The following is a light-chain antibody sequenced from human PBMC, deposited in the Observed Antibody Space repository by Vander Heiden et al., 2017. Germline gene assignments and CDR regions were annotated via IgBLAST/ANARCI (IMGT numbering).Light chain of an antibody. V-gene: IGLV4-69*01. CDR3: QTWGTGTVV. Sequence: QLVLTQSPSASASLGASVKLTCTLSRWHSSYAIAWHQQQPEKGPRYLRKRNSDGSHSKGDGIPDRFSGSSSGAERYLTISSLQSEHEADDYCQTWGTGTVVFGGGTKLTVL. CDR2: RNSDGSH. J-gene: IGLJ2*01. CDR1: RWHSSYA.